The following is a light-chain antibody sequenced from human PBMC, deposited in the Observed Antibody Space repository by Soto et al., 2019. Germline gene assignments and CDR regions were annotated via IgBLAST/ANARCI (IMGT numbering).Light chain of an antibody. CDR3: SSYTSSSTSLV. J-gene: IGLJ2*01. Sequence: QSVLTQPPSASGTPGQRVSITCSGSSSNIGSNIVNWYQQLPGRAPKLLIYRTNQRPSGVPDRFSASKSGTSASLTISGLQAEDEADYYCSSYTSSSTSLVFGGGTKLTVL. V-gene: IGLV1-44*01. CDR1: SSNIGSNI. CDR2: RTN.